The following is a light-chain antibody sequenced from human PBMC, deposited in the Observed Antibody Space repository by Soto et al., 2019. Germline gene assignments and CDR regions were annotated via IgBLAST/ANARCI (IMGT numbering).Light chain of an antibody. CDR1: SSDVGGYNY. Sequence: QSALTQPASVSGSPGQSITISWTGTSSDVGGYNYVSWYQQHPGKAPKLMIYEVSNRPSGVSNRFSGSKSGNTASLTISGLQAEDEADYYCSSYTSISPYVFGTVTKVTVL. J-gene: IGLJ1*01. CDR3: SSYTSISPYV. V-gene: IGLV2-14*01. CDR2: EVS.